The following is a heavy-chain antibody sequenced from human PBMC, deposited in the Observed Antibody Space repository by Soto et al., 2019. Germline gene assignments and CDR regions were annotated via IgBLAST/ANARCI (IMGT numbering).Heavy chain of an antibody. Sequence: GGSLRLSCAASGFTFANYWMHWVRQAPGKGLVWVSRIDDDGSGASYAASVQGRFTISRDNAKNTLYLQMNSLRVEDTAVYYYARGLTSTSSYNWGQGTLVTVSS. D-gene: IGHD2-2*02. CDR3: ARGLTSTSSYN. V-gene: IGHV3-74*01. J-gene: IGHJ4*02. CDR2: IDDDGSGA. CDR1: GFTFANYW.